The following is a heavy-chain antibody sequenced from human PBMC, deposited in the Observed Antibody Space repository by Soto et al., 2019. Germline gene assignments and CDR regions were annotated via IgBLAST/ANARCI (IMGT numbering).Heavy chain of an antibody. J-gene: IGHJ6*03. D-gene: IGHD6-6*01. CDR1: GFTLSGYA. V-gene: IGHV3-64*01. CDR2: ISSNGVGT. Sequence: EVQLAESGGGLAQPGGSLRLSCAASGFTLSGYAMDWVRQAPGKGLEYVSGISSNGVGTYYANSVQGRFTISRDNSKNTVYLRMGSLRPEDMAVYYCARRARPYFYYMDVWGKGTTVTVS. CDR3: ARRARPYFYYMDV.